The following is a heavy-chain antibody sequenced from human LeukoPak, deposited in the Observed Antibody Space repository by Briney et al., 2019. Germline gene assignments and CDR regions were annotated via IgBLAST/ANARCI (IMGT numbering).Heavy chain of an antibody. V-gene: IGHV3-23*01. J-gene: IGHJ5*02. Sequence: GGSLRLSCAASGFTFSSYAMSWVRQAPGKGLEWVSAISGSGGSTYYADSVKGRFTISRDNSKNTLYLQMNSLRAEDTAVYYCAKELREWSAGTYNWFDPWGQGTLVTVSS. D-gene: IGHD3-3*01. CDR1: GFTFSSYA. CDR3: AKELREWSAGTYNWFDP. CDR2: ISGSGGST.